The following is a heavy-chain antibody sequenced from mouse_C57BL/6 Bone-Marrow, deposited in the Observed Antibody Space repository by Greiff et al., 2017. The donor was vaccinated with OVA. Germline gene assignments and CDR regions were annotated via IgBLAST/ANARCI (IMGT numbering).Heavy chain of an antibody. Sequence: VQLKESGAELVRPGASVKLSCTASGFNIKDDYMHWVKQRPEQGLEWIGWIDPENGDTEYASKFPGQATITADTSSNTAYLQLSSLTSEDTAVDDCTTPRGGYVDYWGQGTTLTVSS. J-gene: IGHJ2*01. CDR2: IDPENGDT. CDR3: TTPRGGYVDY. V-gene: IGHV14-4*01. CDR1: GFNIKDDY.